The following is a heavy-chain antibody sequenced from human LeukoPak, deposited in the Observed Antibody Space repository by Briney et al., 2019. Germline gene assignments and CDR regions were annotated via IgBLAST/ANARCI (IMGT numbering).Heavy chain of an antibody. CDR1: GGSISSYY. Sequence: PSETLSLTCTVSGGSISSYYWSWIRQPAGKGLEWIGRIYTSGSTNYNPSLKSRVTMSVDTSKSQFSLKLSSVTAADTAVYYCARDGDGYSSGWYPYYYYGMDVWGQGTTVTVSS. V-gene: IGHV4-4*07. CDR3: ARDGDGYSSGWYPYYYYGMDV. D-gene: IGHD6-19*01. J-gene: IGHJ6*02. CDR2: IYTSGST.